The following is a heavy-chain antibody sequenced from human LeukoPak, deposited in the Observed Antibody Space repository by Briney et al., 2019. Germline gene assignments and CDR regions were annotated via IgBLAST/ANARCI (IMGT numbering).Heavy chain of an antibody. CDR2: INTDSSDI. D-gene: IGHD2-2*01. Sequence: GGSLRLSCAASGFTFSRYAMNWVRQAPGKGLEWVSYINTDSSDIHYAASWKGRFTISRDNARKTLYLPRRSLRAEGSAVYYCARDTFQPGLIDSWGQGTLVTVSS. V-gene: IGHV3-21*05. J-gene: IGHJ4*02. CDR3: ARDTFQPGLIDS. CDR1: GFTFSRYA.